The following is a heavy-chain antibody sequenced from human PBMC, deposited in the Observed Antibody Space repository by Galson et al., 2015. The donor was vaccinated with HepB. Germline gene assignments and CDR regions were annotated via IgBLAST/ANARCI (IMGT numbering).Heavy chain of an antibody. D-gene: IGHD6-19*01. J-gene: IGHJ4*02. CDR3: VRDLGTAVAGTVY. CDR2: INPGNRKT. V-gene: IGHV1-3*01. Sequence: SVKVSCKASGYTFPSYTIHWVRQAPGQGLEWLGWINPGNRKTKSSQMLQDRGTITKDTSATTVYMELSSLRSEDTAVYYCVRDLGTAVAGTVYWGQGTLVTVSS. CDR1: GYTFPSYT.